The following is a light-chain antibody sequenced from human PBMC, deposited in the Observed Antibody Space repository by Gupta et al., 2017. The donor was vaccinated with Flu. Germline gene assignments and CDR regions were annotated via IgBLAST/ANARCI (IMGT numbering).Light chain of an antibody. V-gene: IGKV1-39*01. Sequence: DIQMTQSPSSLSASVGDRVTITCRASQKISSFLHWYQQKPGKPPILLIYASSRVQSEVPSRFSGSGSGTDFPLTVSRLQPEDFATYYRQQRDNLPRTFGQGTKLEIK. J-gene: IGKJ2*01. CDR2: ASS. CDR1: QKISSF. CDR3: QQRDNLPRT.